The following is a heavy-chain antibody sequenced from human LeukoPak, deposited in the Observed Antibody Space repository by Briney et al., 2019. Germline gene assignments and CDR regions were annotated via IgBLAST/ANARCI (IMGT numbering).Heavy chain of an antibody. CDR1: GGSISSYY. V-gene: IGHV4-59*01. CDR3: ARVTQQLVPYFDY. CDR2: IYYSGST. Sequence: PSETLSLTCSVYGGSISSYYWSSIRQPPGKGLEWIGYIYYSGSTNYNPSLKSRVTISVDTSKNQFSLKLSSVTAADTAVYYCARVTQQLVPYFDYWGQGTLVTVSS. D-gene: IGHD6-13*01. J-gene: IGHJ4*02.